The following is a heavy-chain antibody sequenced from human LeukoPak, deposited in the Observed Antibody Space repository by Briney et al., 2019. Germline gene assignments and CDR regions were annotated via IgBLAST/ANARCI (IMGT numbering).Heavy chain of an antibody. J-gene: IGHJ4*02. V-gene: IGHV3-23*01. Sequence: GGSLRLSCAASGFTFSSYAMSWVRQAPGKGLEWVSAISGSGGSTYYADSVKGRFTISRDNSKSTLYLQMNSLRAEDTAVYYCAKVGYDSSGYPSDYWGQGTLVTVSS. CDR3: AKVGYDSSGYPSDY. CDR1: GFTFSSYA. D-gene: IGHD3-22*01. CDR2: ISGSGGST.